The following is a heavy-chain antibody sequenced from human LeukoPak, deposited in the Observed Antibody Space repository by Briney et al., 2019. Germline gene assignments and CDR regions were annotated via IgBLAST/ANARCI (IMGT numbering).Heavy chain of an antibody. Sequence: PSETLFLTCTVSGGSISSYYWSWIRQPPGKGLEWIGYIYYSGSTNYNPSLKSRVTISVDTSKNQFSLKLSSVTAADTAVYYCARDGPLYCSGGSCYSGYYYYGMDVWGKGTTVTVSS. CDR2: IYYSGST. CDR3: ARDGPLYCSGGSCYSGYYYYGMDV. CDR1: GGSISSYY. V-gene: IGHV4-59*01. D-gene: IGHD2-15*01. J-gene: IGHJ6*04.